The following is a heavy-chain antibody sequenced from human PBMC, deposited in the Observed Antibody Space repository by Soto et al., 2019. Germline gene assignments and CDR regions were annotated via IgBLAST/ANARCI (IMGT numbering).Heavy chain of an antibody. Sequence: QITLKESGPTLVKPTQPLTLTCTFSGFSLSTSGVGVGWIRQPPGKALAWLALIYWDDDKRYTPSLKSRLTITKDTSKNQVVLTMTNMDPVDTATYYCAHRLRAARGYYMDVWGKGTTVTVSS. V-gene: IGHV2-5*02. CDR3: AHRLRAARGYYMDV. J-gene: IGHJ6*03. CDR2: IYWDDDK. CDR1: GFSLSTSGVG. D-gene: IGHD6-13*01.